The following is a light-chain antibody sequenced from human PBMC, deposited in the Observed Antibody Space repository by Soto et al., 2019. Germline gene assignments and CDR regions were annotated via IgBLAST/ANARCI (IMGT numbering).Light chain of an antibody. Sequence: DIQMTQSPSSLSASVGDRVTITCRASQSISSYLNWYQQKPGKAPKLLIYAASSLQSGVPSRFSGSGSGTDFTLTISRLHPEDFATYYCQQSYSTPVTFGPGTKVDIK. CDR2: AAS. V-gene: IGKV1-39*01. CDR3: QQSYSTPVT. J-gene: IGKJ3*01. CDR1: QSISSY.